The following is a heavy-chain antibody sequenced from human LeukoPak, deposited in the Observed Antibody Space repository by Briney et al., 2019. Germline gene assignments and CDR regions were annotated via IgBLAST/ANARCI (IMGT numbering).Heavy chain of an antibody. J-gene: IGHJ4*02. V-gene: IGHV3-23*01. CDR1: RFTFSSYA. Sequence: PGGSLRLSCAASRFTFSSYAMSWVRQAPGKGLEWVSAISGSGGSTYYADSVKGRFTISRDNSKNTLYLQMNGLRAEDTAVYYCAKQLGYCSDGSCYFPYWGQGTLVTVSS. CDR2: ISGSGGST. CDR3: AKQLGYCSDGSCYFPY. D-gene: IGHD2-15*01.